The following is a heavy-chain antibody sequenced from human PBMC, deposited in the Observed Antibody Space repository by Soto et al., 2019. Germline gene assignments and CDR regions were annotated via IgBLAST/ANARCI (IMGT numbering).Heavy chain of an antibody. CDR2: I. Sequence: EVQLVESGGGLVKPGGSLRLSCAASGFTFSSYSMNWVRQAPGKGLEWVSSIYYADSVKGRFTISRNNAKNSLYLQMNSLRAVDTAVYYCARDQPGYSYGYGLGYWGQGTLVTVSS. V-gene: IGHV3-21*01. CDR3: ARDQPGYSYGYGLGY. J-gene: IGHJ4*02. CDR1: GFTFSSYS. D-gene: IGHD5-18*01.